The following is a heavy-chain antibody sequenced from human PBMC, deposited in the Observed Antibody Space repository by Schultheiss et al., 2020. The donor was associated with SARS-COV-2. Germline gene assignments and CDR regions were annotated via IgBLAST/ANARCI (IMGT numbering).Heavy chain of an antibody. V-gene: IGHV3-33*01. D-gene: IGHD4-17*01. CDR1: GFTFSSYG. J-gene: IGHJ4*02. Sequence: GGSLRLSCAASGFTFSSYGMHWVRQAPGKGLEWVPVIWYDGSNKYYADSVKGRFTISRDNSKNTLYLQMNSLRAEDTAVYYCARDWVYYGDSNYYFDYWGQGTLVTVSS. CDR2: IWYDGSNK. CDR3: ARDWVYYGDSNYYFDY.